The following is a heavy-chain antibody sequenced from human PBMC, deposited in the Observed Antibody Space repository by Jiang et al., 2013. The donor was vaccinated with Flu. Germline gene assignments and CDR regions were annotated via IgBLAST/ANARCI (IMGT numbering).Heavy chain of an antibody. Sequence: QLVESGGGLVQPGGSLRLSCAASGFTFSSYWMSWVRQAPGKGLEWVANIKQDGSEKYYVDSVKGRFTISRDNAKNSLYLQMNSLRAEDTAVYYCARDMRDYLQTTFDYWGQGTLVTVSS. D-gene: IGHD2/OR15-2a*01. CDR1: GFTFSSYW. CDR2: IKQDGSEK. V-gene: IGHV3-7*01. CDR3: ARDMRDYLQTTFDY. J-gene: IGHJ4*02.